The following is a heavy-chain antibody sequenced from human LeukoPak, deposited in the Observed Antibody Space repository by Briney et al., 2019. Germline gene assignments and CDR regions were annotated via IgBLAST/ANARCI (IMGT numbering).Heavy chain of an antibody. CDR1: GGTFSSYA. Sequence: AASVKVSCKASGGTFSSYAISWVRQAPGQGLEWMGGIIPIFGTANYAQKFQGRVTITTGESTSTAYMELSSLRSEDTAVYYCASQGSMVRGVSLYYMDVWGKGTTVTVSS. V-gene: IGHV1-69*05. CDR2: IIPIFGTA. J-gene: IGHJ6*03. CDR3: ASQGSMVRGVSLYYMDV. D-gene: IGHD3-10*01.